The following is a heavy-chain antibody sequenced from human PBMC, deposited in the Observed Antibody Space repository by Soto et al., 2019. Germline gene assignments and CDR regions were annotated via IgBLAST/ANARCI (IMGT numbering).Heavy chain of an antibody. CDR2: ISWNSGSI. Sequence: GGSLRLSCAASGFTFDDYAMHWVRQAPGKGLEWVSGISWNSGSIGYADSVKGRFTISRDNAKNSLYLQMNSLRAEDTALYYCAKDFSSGRYYYYGIDVWGQGTTVTVSS. J-gene: IGHJ6*02. V-gene: IGHV3-9*01. D-gene: IGHD6-19*01. CDR1: GFTFDDYA. CDR3: AKDFSSGRYYYYGIDV.